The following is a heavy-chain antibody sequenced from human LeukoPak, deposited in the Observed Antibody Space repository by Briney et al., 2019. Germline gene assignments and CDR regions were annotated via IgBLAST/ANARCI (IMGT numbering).Heavy chain of an antibody. CDR2: IIPIFGTA. CDR1: GYTFTGYY. Sequence: SVKVSCKASGYTFTGYYMHWVRQAPGQGLEWMGGIIPIFGTANYAQKFQGRVTIIADKSTSTAYMELSSLRSEDTAMYYCARVRSSDWFDPWGQGTLVTVSS. CDR3: ARVRSSDWFDP. D-gene: IGHD2-2*01. V-gene: IGHV1-69*06. J-gene: IGHJ5*02.